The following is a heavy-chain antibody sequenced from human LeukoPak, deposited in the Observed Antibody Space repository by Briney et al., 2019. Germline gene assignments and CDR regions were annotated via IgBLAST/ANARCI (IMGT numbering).Heavy chain of an antibody. Sequence: GGSLRLSCAASGFTFSTFSMNWVRQAPGKGLEWVSYISSNSYNIYHADSVKGRFTISRDNAENSLYLQMNSLRVEDTAVYYCARVFVGTADYWGQGTLVTVSS. J-gene: IGHJ4*02. CDR2: ISSNSYNI. D-gene: IGHD6-13*01. CDR3: ARVFVGTADY. CDR1: GFTFSTFS. V-gene: IGHV3-48*01.